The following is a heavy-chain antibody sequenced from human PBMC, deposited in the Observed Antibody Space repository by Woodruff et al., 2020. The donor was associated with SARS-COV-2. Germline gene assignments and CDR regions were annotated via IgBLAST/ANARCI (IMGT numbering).Heavy chain of an antibody. V-gene: IGHV3-49*02. J-gene: IGHJ5*02. D-gene: IGHD2-2*01. CDR3: TRAPEGGPAAKHGDWFDP. CDR2: IRSKAYGGTT. Sequence: APGKGLEWVGFIRSKAYGGTTEYAASVKGRFTISRDDSKSIAYLQMNSLKTEDTAVYYCTRAPEGGPAAKHGDWFDPWGQ.